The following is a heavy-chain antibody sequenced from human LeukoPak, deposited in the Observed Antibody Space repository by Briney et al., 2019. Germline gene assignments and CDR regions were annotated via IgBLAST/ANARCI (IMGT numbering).Heavy chain of an antibody. V-gene: IGHV4-59*01. CDR1: SGSISSDY. J-gene: IGHJ4*02. D-gene: IGHD6-13*01. CDR3: ARGLMMAVAGRGEFHY. Sequence: PETLSLTCIVSSGSISSDYWSWIRQPPGKGLEWIGYIYYSGSTNYNPSLKSRVTISVDTSKNQFSLKLSSVTAADTAVYYCARGLMMAVAGRGEFHYWGQGTLVTVSS. CDR2: IYYSGST.